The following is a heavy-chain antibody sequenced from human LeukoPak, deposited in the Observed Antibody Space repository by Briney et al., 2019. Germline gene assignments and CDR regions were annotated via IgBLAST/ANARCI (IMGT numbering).Heavy chain of an antibody. Sequence: SGGSLRLSCAASGFDFSTYSMNWVRQAPGKGLEWVSSISGKSDYIYYVDSVKGRFTVSRDNAKNSVFLQMSSLRAEDTAVYYCESQRIGATDYWGQGTLVTVSS. V-gene: IGHV3-21*01. D-gene: IGHD3-3*01. CDR1: GFDFSTYS. CDR3: ESQRIGATDY. J-gene: IGHJ4*02. CDR2: ISGKSDYI.